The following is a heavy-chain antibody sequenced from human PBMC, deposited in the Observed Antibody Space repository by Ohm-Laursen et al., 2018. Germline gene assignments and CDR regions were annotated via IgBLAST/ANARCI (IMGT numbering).Heavy chain of an antibody. CDR1: GFTFSSYG. J-gene: IGHJ3*02. CDR3: ARDHGSRDAFDI. D-gene: IGHD2-15*01. Sequence: SLRLSCSASGFTFSSYGMHWVRQAPGKGLEWVAVIWYDGSNKYYADSVKGRFTISRDNASNSLYLQMNSLRAEDTAVYYCARDHGSRDAFDIWGQGTMVTVSS. V-gene: IGHV3-33*01. CDR2: IWYDGSNK.